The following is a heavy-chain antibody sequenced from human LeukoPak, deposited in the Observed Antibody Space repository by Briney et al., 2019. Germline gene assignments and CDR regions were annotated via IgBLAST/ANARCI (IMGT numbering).Heavy chain of an antibody. J-gene: IGHJ4*02. D-gene: IGHD3/OR15-3a*01. CDR3: AKHFCTGLDCSLFDS. CDR1: GFTFSSYA. CDR2: ISYDGSNK. Sequence: PGRSLRLSCAASGFTFSSYAMHWVRQAPGKGLEWVAVISYDGSNKYYADSVKGRFIISRDNSKNALSLQLNSLRPEDTALYYCAKHFCTGLDCSLFDSWGQGTLVTVSS. V-gene: IGHV3-30-3*02.